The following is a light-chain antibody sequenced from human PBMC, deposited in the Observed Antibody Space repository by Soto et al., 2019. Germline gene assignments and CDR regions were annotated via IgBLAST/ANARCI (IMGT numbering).Light chain of an antibody. CDR1: QSVSSY. CDR2: GAS. Sequence: IGLTQSPATLSLSPGERAALSCRASQSVSSYLAWYQQKPGQAPRLLIYGASNRATGIPDRFSGSGSGTDFTLTISRLEPEDFAVYYCQQYGSSGTFGQVTKV. J-gene: IGKJ1*01. CDR3: QQYGSSGT. V-gene: IGKV3-20*01.